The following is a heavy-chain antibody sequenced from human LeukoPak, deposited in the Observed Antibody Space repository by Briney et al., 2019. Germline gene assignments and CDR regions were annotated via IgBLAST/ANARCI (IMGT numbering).Heavy chain of an antibody. CDR3: AKDRVPYCSSISCPPFDI. J-gene: IGHJ3*02. CDR2: ISTSGGRT. CDR1: KFSLNSYA. D-gene: IGHD2-2*01. V-gene: IGHV3-23*01. Sequence: GGSLRLSCAASKFSLNSYAMNWVRQAPGKGLEWVSGISTSGGRTKYADPVKGRFTISRDNSKNTLYLQMNSLRAEDTAIYYCAKDRVPYCSSISCPPFDIWGQGTMVTVSS.